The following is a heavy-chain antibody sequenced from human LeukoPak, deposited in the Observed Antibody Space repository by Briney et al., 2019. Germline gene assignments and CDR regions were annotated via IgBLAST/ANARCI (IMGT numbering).Heavy chain of an antibody. V-gene: IGHV4-39*01. Sequence: SETLSLTCTVSGGSISSSSYYWGWIRQPPGKGLEWIGSIYDGGRTHYSPSLKSRVTISLDTSKNQFSLKLSSVTASDTAMYYCARGGSSGYYYLFDYWGQGTLVTVSS. D-gene: IGHD3-22*01. J-gene: IGHJ4*02. CDR1: GGSISSSSYY. CDR3: ARGGSSGYYYLFDY. CDR2: IYDGGRT.